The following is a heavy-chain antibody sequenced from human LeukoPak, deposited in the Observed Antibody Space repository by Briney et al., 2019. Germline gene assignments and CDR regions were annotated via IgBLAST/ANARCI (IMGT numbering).Heavy chain of an antibody. V-gene: IGHV3-7*01. Sequence: GGSLRLSCVASGFTFSIYWMSWVRQAPGRGPEWLAIIKEDGSVIWDVESVRGRFTISRDNAKNSVYLEMNSLRAENTAVYYCARGSGRQQLEQNYWGQGNLVTVSS. J-gene: IGHJ4*02. CDR1: GFTFSIYW. CDR3: ARGSGRQQLEQNY. D-gene: IGHD6-13*01. CDR2: IKEDGSVI.